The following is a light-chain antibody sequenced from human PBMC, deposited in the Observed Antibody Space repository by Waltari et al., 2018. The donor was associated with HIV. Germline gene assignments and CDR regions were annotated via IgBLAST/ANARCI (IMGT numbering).Light chain of an antibody. CDR2: VNN. J-gene: IGLJ1*01. Sequence: QSVLTQPPSASGAPGQRATITCSGRTSNIGRFIDQWYQQLPETAPKLLIHVNNYRPSVVPDRFSGSKSGTSASLAISGLQSEDEADYYCAVWDGSLSAYVFGPGTKVTV. CDR1: TSNIGRFI. CDR3: AVWDGSLSAYV. V-gene: IGLV1-44*01.